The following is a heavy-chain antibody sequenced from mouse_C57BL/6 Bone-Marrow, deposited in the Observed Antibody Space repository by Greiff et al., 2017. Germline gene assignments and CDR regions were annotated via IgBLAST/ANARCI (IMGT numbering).Heavy chain of an antibody. CDR2: INPNYGTT. V-gene: IGHV1-39*01. J-gene: IGHJ4*01. CDR3: GIKATVVATDYAMDY. CDR1: GYSFTDYN. Sequence: VQLQQSGPELVKPGASVKISCKASGYSFTDYNMNWVKQSNGKSLEWIGVINPNYGTTSYNQKFKGKDTLIVDQSSSTAYMQLNRLTSEDSAVYYCGIKATVVATDYAMDYWGQGTSVTVSS. D-gene: IGHD1-1*01.